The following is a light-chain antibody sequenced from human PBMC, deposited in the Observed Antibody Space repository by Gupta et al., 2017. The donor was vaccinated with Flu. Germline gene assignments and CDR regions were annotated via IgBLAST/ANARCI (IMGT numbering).Light chain of an antibody. Sequence: EIVMTQSPATLSVSPGERATLSCRASPSVSSNLAWYQQKPGQAPRHLIYGASTRATGIPARFSGSGSGTEFTLTISSLQSEDFAVYYCQQYNNWPRGTFGQGTKVEIK. CDR2: GAS. V-gene: IGKV3-15*01. CDR3: QQYNNWPRGT. CDR1: PSVSSN. J-gene: IGKJ1*01.